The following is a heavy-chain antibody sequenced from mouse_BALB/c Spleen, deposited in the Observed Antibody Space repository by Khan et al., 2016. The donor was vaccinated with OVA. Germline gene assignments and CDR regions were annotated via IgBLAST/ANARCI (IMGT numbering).Heavy chain of an antibody. CDR2: IYHSGSI. J-gene: IGHJ4*01. V-gene: IGHV3-1*02. Sequence: EVQLQESGPDLVKPSQSLSLTCTVTGYSITSGYSWHWIRQFPGNKLEWMGYIYHSGSINYNPSLKSRFSIPQDTTKNLFFLQLNSVTTEDTATYYCARDGNYMDYWGQGTSVTVSS. CDR3: ARDGNYMDY. D-gene: IGHD2-1*01. CDR1: GYSITSGYS.